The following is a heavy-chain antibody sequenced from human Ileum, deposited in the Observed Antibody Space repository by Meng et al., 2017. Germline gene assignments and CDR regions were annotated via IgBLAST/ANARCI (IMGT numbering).Heavy chain of an antibody. J-gene: IGHJ4*02. CDR3: VGDSHGFGDGPF. Sequence: QGQLGQSGAEVEKPGASLKVACKPFGYTFTNYYVHWVRQAPGQGLDWMGLINAGDGGTTYAQKFQDRVTLTRDTSTSTLYMEVRSLRSDDTAMYYCVGDSHGFGDGPFWGQGTLVTVSS. CDR1: GYTFTNYY. D-gene: IGHD4-17*01. CDR2: INAGDGGT. V-gene: IGHV1-46*01.